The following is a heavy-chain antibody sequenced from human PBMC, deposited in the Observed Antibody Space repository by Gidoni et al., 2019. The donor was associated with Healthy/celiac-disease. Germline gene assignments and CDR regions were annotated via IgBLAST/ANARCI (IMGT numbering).Heavy chain of an antibody. Sequence: QVQLVESGGGVVQPGRSLRPSCAASGSTVSSSAMHWVRQAPGKGLEWVAVISYDGSNKYYADSVKGRFTISRDNSKNTLYLQMNSLRAEDTAVYYCARDQNVVVVAARRNDAFDIWGQGTMVTVSS. D-gene: IGHD2-15*01. CDR1: GSTVSSSA. CDR3: ARDQNVVVVAARRNDAFDI. J-gene: IGHJ3*02. V-gene: IGHV3-30-3*01. CDR2: ISYDGSNK.